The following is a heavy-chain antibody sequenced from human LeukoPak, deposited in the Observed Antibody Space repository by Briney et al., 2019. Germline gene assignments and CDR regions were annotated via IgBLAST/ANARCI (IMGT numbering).Heavy chain of an antibody. D-gene: IGHD2-2*01. V-gene: IGHV3-23*01. CDR1: GFTFNKYA. J-gene: IGHJ6*02. Sequence: GGSLKVSCAASGFTFNKYAMTWVRQAPGKGLEWVSEIRSGGVRTLYAESVRGRFTISRDDSKNTLYLQMNNLRDEDTAVYYCIKYTSGAFYQGGVWGQGTTVTVSS. CDR3: IKYTSGAFYQGGV. CDR2: IRSGGVRT.